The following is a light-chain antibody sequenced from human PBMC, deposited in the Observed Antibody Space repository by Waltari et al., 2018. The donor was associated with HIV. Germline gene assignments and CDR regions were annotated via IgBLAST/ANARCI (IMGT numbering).Light chain of an antibody. Sequence: TVVTQERSISVSPGGTITRTYALTSGSVSTGYYPGWYQQTPGQAPRTLIYNTNIRSSGVPDRFPGSIVWNKRARKITGAEADDDSHYYCVLYMGSGRVFGGGTRLNVL. CDR3: VLYMGSGRV. V-gene: IGLV8-61*01. J-gene: IGLJ3*02. CDR1: SGSVSTGYY. CDR2: NTN.